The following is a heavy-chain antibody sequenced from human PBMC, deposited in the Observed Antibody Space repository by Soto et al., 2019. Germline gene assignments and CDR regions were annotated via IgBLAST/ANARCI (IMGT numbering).Heavy chain of an antibody. Sequence: SVKVSCKSSGGTFSSYAISWVRQAPGQGLEWMGGIIPIFGTANYAQKFQGRVTITADESTSTAYMELSSLRSEDTAVYYCARDSPGGKLAVAGLFWFDPWGQGTLVTVSS. D-gene: IGHD6-19*01. CDR2: IIPIFGTA. CDR3: ARDSPGGKLAVAGLFWFDP. J-gene: IGHJ5*02. CDR1: GGTFSSYA. V-gene: IGHV1-69*13.